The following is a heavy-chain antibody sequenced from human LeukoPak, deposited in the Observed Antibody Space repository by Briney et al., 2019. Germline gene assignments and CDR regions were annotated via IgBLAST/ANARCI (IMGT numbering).Heavy chain of an antibody. CDR3: ARWNFPGYCSSTSCRNWFDP. J-gene: IGHJ5*02. V-gene: IGHV3-7*01. CDR2: IKQDGSEK. CDR1: GFTFSSYW. Sequence: GSLRLSCAASGFTFSSYWMSWVRQAPGKGLEWVANIKQDGSEKYYVDSVKGRFTISRDNAKNSLYLQMNSLRAEDTAVYYCARWNFPGYCSSTSCRNWFDPWGQGTLVTVSS. D-gene: IGHD2-2*01.